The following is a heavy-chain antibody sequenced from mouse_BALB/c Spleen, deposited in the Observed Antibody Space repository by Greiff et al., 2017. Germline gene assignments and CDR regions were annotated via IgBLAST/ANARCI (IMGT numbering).Heavy chain of an antibody. Sequence: VQLQQSGTVLARPGASVKMSCKASGYTFTSYWMHWVKQRPGQGLEWIGAIYPGNSDTSYNQKFKGKAKLTAVTSTSTAYMELSSLTNEDSAVYYCTSTTVNKEGFAYWGQGTLVTVSA. CDR1: GYTFTSYW. CDR3: TSTTVNKEGFAY. J-gene: IGHJ3*01. V-gene: IGHV1-5*01. D-gene: IGHD1-1*01. CDR2: IYPGNSDT.